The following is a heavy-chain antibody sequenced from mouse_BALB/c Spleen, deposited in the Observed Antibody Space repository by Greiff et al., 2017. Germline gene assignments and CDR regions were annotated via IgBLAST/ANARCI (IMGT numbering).Heavy chain of an antibody. CDR3: TRSKYGNYAYFDY. Sequence: QVQLQQPGAELVKPGASVKLSCKASGYTFTSYYMYWVKQRPGQGLEWIGGINPSNGGTNFNEKFKSKATLTVDKSSSTAYMQLSSLTSEDSAVYYCTRSKYGNYAYFDYWGQGTTLTVSS. J-gene: IGHJ2*01. D-gene: IGHD2-10*02. CDR2: INPSNGGT. V-gene: IGHV1S81*02. CDR1: GYTFTSYY.